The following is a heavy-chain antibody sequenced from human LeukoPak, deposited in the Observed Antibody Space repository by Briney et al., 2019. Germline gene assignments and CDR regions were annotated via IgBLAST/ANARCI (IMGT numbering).Heavy chain of an antibody. D-gene: IGHD6-13*01. Sequence: SETLSLTFAVYGGSFRGYYWSWIRQPPGKGLEWIGEINHSGSTNYNPCLKSRVTISVDTYKNQCSLKLSSVTAADTAVYYCARGPAAAGTHYYYYGMDVWGQGTTVTVSS. V-gene: IGHV4-34*01. CDR3: ARGPAAAGTHYYYYGMDV. CDR1: GGSFRGYY. CDR2: INHSGST. J-gene: IGHJ6*02.